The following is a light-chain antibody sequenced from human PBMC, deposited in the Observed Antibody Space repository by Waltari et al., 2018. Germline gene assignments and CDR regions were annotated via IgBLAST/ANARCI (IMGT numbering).Light chain of an antibody. Sequence: SSELTQDPAVSVALGQTVRITCQGESLRSYNESWYQQKPGQAPVLVIYGKNNRPSGIPDRFSGSSSGNTASLTITGAQAEDEADYYCNSRDSSGNHHVVFGGGTKLTVL. CDR1: SLRSYN. CDR3: NSRDSSGNHHVV. V-gene: IGLV3-19*01. J-gene: IGLJ2*01. CDR2: GKN.